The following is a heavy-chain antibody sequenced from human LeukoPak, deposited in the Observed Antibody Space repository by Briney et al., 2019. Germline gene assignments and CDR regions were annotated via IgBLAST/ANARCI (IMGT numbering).Heavy chain of an antibody. CDR1: GFSLSTRGMC. V-gene: IGHV2-70*01. J-gene: IGHJ4*02. CDR3: ARIRRYYDSSGYLSMYYFDY. Sequence: SGPTLVNPTQTLTLTCTFSGFSLSTRGMCVSWIRQPPGKALEWLALIDWDDDKYYSTSLKIRLTISKDTSKNQVVLTMTNMDPVDTATYYCARIRRYYDSSGYLSMYYFDYWGQGTLVTVSS. D-gene: IGHD3-22*01. CDR2: IDWDDDK.